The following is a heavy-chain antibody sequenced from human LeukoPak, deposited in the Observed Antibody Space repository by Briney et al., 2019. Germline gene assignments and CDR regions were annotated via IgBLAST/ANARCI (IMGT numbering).Heavy chain of an antibody. J-gene: IGHJ6*03. CDR2: ISGYNGNT. CDR1: GYTFTNYG. Sequence: ASVKVSCKASGYTFTNYGISWVRQAPGQGLEWMGWISGYNGNTNYAQKLQGRVTMTTDTSTSTVHMELRSLRSDDTAVYYCARGPPLYYYHYMDVWGKGTTVTVSS. V-gene: IGHV1-18*01. CDR3: ARGPPLYYYHYMDV.